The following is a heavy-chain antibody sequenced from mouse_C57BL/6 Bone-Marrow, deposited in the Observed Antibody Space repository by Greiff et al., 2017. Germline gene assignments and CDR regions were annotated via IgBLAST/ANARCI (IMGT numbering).Heavy chain of an antibody. CDR3: ARSYYYGSSLFDY. V-gene: IGHV1-54*01. CDR1: GYAFTNYL. Sequence: QVQLQQSGAELVRPGTSVTVSFKASGYAFTNYLIEWVKQRPGQGLEWIGVINPGSGGTNYNEKFKGKATLTADKSSSTAYMQLSSLTSEDSAVYFCARSYYYGSSLFDYWGQRTTLTVSS. D-gene: IGHD1-1*01. CDR2: INPGSGGT. J-gene: IGHJ2*01.